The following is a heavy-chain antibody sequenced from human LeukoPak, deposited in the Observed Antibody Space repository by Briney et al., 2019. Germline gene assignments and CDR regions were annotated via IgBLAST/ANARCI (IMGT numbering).Heavy chain of an antibody. CDR2: IYYSGST. D-gene: IGHD3-3*01. V-gene: IGHV4-59*01. Sequence: PSETLSLTCTVSGGSISSYYWSWIRQPPVKGLEWIGYIYYSGSTNYNPSLKSRVTISVDTSKNQFSLKLSSVTAADTAVYYCARLYYDFWSGYNWFDPWGQGTLVTVSS. J-gene: IGHJ5*02. CDR3: ARLYYDFWSGYNWFDP. CDR1: GGSISSYY.